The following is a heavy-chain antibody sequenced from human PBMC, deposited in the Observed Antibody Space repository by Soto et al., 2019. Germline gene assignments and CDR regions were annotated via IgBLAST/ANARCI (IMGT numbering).Heavy chain of an antibody. CDR2: IFYRGST. CDR1: GGSISSGAYY. CDR3: ARVIVAVPTRSFDY. V-gene: IGHV4-31*03. Sequence: QVQLQESGPGLVKTSQTLSLTCTVSGGSISSGAYYWSWIRQHPGKGLEWIGYIFYRGSTYYNPSHTSRVLISIDTSKNQFSLELSSVTAADTAVYYCARVIVAVPTRSFDYWGQGTLVTVSS. J-gene: IGHJ4*02. D-gene: IGHD6-13*01.